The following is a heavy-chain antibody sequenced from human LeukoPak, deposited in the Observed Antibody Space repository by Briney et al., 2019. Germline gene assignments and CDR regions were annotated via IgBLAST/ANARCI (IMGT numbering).Heavy chain of an antibody. CDR3: AKDLTGTYGFDF. V-gene: IGHV1-3*01. Sequence: GASVKVSCKASGYTFTSYAMHWVRQAPGQRLEWMGWINAGNGNTKYSQKFQGRVTITRDTSASTAYMELSSLRSEDTAVYYCAKDLTGTYGFDFWGQGTMVTVSS. CDR1: GYTFTSYA. CDR2: INAGNGNT. D-gene: IGHD7-27*01. J-gene: IGHJ3*01.